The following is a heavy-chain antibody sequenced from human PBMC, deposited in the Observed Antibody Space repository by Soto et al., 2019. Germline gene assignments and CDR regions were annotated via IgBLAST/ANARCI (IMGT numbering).Heavy chain of an antibody. V-gene: IGHV3-23*01. CDR1: GFTFSSYA. CDR3: AKAVKRAYYYYGMDV. J-gene: IGHJ6*02. Sequence: GGSLRLSCAASGFTFSSYAMSWVRQAPGKGLEWVSAISGSGGSTYYADSVKGRFTISRDNSKNTLYLQMNSLRAEDTAVYYCAKAVKRAYYYYGMDVWGQGTTVTVSS. CDR2: ISGSGGST.